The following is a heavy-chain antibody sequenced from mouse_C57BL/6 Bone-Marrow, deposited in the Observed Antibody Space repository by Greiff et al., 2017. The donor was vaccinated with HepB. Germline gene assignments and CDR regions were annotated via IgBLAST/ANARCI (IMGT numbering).Heavy chain of an antibody. CDR2: IWRGGST. V-gene: IGHV2-5*01. Sequence: VKLMESGPGLVQPSQRLSITCTVSGFSLTSYGVHWVRQSPGKGLEWLGVIWRGGSTDYNAAFMSRLSITKDKSKSQVFFKMNSLQADDTAIYYCAKRGLLREYWYFDVWGTGTTVTVSS. D-gene: IGHD1-1*01. J-gene: IGHJ1*03. CDR3: AKRGLLREYWYFDV. CDR1: GFSLTSYG.